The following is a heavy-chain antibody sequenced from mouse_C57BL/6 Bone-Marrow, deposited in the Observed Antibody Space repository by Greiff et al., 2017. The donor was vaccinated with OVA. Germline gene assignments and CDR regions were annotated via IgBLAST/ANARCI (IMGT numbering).Heavy chain of an antibody. CDR2: ISNGGGST. J-gene: IGHJ3*01. CDR3: ARHNYGYEAWFAY. Sequence: EVMLVESGGGLVQPGGSLKLSCAASGFTFSDYYMYWVRQTPEKRLEWVAYISNGGGSTYYPDTVKGRFTISRDNANNTLYLQMSRLKSEDTAMYYCARHNYGYEAWFAYWGQGTLVTVSA. CDR1: GFTFSDYY. V-gene: IGHV5-12*01. D-gene: IGHD2-2*01.